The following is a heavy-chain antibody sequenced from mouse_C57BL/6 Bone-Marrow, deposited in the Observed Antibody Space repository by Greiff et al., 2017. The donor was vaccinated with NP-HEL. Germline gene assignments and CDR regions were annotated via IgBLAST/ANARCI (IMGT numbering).Heavy chain of an antibody. Sequence: EVQLVESEGGLVQPGSSMKLSCTASGFTFSDYYMAWVRQVPEKGLEWVANINYDGSSTYYLDSLKSRFIISRDNAKNILYLQMSSLKSEDTATYYCARDAYYGHFDYWGQGTTLTVSS. J-gene: IGHJ2*01. CDR1: GFTFSDYY. CDR2: INYDGSST. V-gene: IGHV5-16*01. D-gene: IGHD1-1*01. CDR3: ARDAYYGHFDY.